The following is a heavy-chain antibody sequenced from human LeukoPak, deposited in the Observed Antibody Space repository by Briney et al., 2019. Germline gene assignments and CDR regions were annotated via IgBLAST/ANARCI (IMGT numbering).Heavy chain of an antibody. CDR3: AREDSIFSRAPPYYYTDV. D-gene: IGHD2/OR15-2a*01. V-gene: IGHV3-7*01. CDR1: GFAFHSYW. CDR2: IKQDGSEK. J-gene: IGHJ6*03. Sequence: PGGSLRLSCAASGFAFHSYWMGWVRQAPGQGLECVANIKQDGSEKYYVDSVKGRFTISRDNAKNSLYLQMNSLRAEDTAVYYCAREDSIFSRAPPYYYTDVWGKGTTVTISS.